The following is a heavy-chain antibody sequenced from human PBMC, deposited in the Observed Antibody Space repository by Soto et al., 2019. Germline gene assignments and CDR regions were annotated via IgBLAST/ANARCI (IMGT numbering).Heavy chain of an antibody. Sequence: SETLSLTCAVSGGSISSGGYSWSWIRQPPGKGLEWIGYIYHSGSTYYNPSLKSRVTISVDRSKNQFSLKLSSVTAADTAVYHCARAEPTTATFDTWGQGTLVTVSS. CDR2: IYHSGST. V-gene: IGHV4-30-2*01. CDR1: GGSISSGGYS. D-gene: IGHD4-4*01. CDR3: ARAEPTTATFDT. J-gene: IGHJ5*02.